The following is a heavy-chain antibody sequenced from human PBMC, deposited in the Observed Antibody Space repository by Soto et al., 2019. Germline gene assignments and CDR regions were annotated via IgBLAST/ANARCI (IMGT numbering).Heavy chain of an antibody. Sequence: EVQLVESGGGLVQPGGSLRLSCAASGFTFSSYAMHWVRQAPGKGLEYVSAISSNGGSTYYANSVKGRFTISRDNSKHTLYLQMGSLRAEDMAVYYCARSYYYDSSGYSKNAFDIWGQGTMVTVSS. CDR2: ISSNGGST. CDR3: ARSYYYDSSGYSKNAFDI. D-gene: IGHD3-22*01. V-gene: IGHV3-64*01. J-gene: IGHJ3*02. CDR1: GFTFSSYA.